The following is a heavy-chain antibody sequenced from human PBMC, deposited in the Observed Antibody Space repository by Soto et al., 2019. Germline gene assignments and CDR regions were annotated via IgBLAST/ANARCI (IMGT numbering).Heavy chain of an antibody. V-gene: IGHV4-34*01. CDR3: ARTRCSRSGGRPNFDF. D-gene: IGHD2-15*01. CDR1: GGSFSGYY. J-gene: IGHJ4*02. Sequence: QVQLQQWGAGLLKPSETLSLPCAVYGGSFSGYYWSWIRQSAGKGLEWIGEINDSGSTNYNPSLKSRVTISEDTSKNQFSLRLSALTAADTAVYYCARTRCSRSGGRPNFDFWGQGPLVTVSS. CDR2: INDSGST.